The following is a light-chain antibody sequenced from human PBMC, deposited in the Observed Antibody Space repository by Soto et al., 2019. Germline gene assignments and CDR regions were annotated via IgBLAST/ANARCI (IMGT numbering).Light chain of an antibody. CDR3: GTWDSSLSAGDWV. J-gene: IGLJ3*02. V-gene: IGLV1-51*01. CDR2: DNN. CDR1: SGDIGGYNS. Sequence: QSALTQPASVSGSPGQSITISCTGTSGDIGGYNSVSWYQQHPGKAPKLLIYDNNKRPSGIPDRFSGSKSGTSATLGITGLQTGDEADYYCGTWDSSLSAGDWVFGGGTKLTVL.